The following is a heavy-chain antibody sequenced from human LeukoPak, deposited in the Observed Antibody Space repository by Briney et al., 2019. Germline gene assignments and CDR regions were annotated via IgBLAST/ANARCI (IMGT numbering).Heavy chain of an antibody. D-gene: IGHD3-22*01. CDR2: INPTSET. CDR1: GYTFTGYY. J-gene: IGHJ5*02. V-gene: IGHV1-2*02. Sequence: ASVLVSCKASGYTFTGYYMHWVRQAPGQGLEWMGWINPTSETNYAQNFQGRVTMTSDTSISTAYTDLSRLRSDDTAVYYCARERDSSGYPPLDPWGQGTLVTISS. CDR3: ARERDSSGYPPLDP.